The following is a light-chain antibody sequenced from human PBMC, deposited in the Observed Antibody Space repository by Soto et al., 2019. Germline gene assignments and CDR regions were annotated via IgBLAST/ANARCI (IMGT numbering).Light chain of an antibody. J-gene: IGKJ5*01. CDR3: QQSYSTPIT. CDR1: QSISTW. V-gene: IGKV1-39*01. Sequence: DIQMTQSPSTLSASVGDRVTITCRASQSISTWLAWYQQKPGKAPKLLIYAASTLQSGVPSRFSGSGSGTDFTLTISSLQPEDFATFYCQQSYSTPITFGQGTRLEIK. CDR2: AAS.